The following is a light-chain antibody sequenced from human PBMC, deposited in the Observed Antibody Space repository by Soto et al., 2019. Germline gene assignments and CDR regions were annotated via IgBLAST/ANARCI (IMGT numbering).Light chain of an antibody. CDR1: KSDDGVYDF. J-gene: IGLJ1*01. CDR3: KSYAGSNTYV. Sequence: QSVPTQPPPASGSPGQAVTISCTGTKSDDGVYDFFAWYQHQQGKDARLIIYEVVQRPSGVADRFSGSKSGSTASLTVSGLQAADEDDYYCKSYAGSNTYVFGSGTKVTVL. CDR2: EVV. V-gene: IGLV2-8*01.